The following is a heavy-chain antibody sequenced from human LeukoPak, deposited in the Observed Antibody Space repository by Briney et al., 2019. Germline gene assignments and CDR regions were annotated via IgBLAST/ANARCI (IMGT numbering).Heavy chain of an antibody. D-gene: IGHD3-22*01. J-gene: IGHJ4*02. CDR2: INHSGST. CDR3: ARYYYDSSGYYDDY. Sequence: KPSETLSLTCAVYGGSFSGYYWSWIRQPPGKGLEWIGEINHSGSTNYNPSLKSRVTISVDTSKNQFSLKLSSVTAADTAVYYCARYYYDSSGYYDDYWGQGTLVTVSS. CDR1: GGSFSGYY. V-gene: IGHV4-34*01.